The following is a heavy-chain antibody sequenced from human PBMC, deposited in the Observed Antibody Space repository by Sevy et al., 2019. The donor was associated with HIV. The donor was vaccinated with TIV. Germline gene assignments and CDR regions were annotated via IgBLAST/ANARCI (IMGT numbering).Heavy chain of an antibody. Sequence: SETLSLTCTVSGGSISSGDYYWSWIRQPPGKGLEWIGYIYYSGSTYYNPSLKSRVTISVDTSKNQFSLKLSSVTAADTAVYYCARGRGVYVGYYFDYWGQGTLVTVSS. CDR1: GGSISSGDYY. D-gene: IGHD4-17*01. CDR3: ARGRGVYVGYYFDY. CDR2: IYYSGST. V-gene: IGHV4-30-4*01. J-gene: IGHJ4*02.